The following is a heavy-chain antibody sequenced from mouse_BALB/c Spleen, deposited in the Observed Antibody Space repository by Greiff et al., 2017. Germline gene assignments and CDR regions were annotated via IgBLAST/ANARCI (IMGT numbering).Heavy chain of an antibody. CDR1: GFTFSSFG. CDR3: ARSHDAMDY. CDR2: ISSGSSTI. V-gene: IGHV5-17*02. Sequence: EVQGVESGGGLVQPGGSRKLSCAASGFTFSSFGMHWVRQAPEKGLEWVAYISSGSSTIYYADTVKGRFTISRDNPKNTLFLQMTSLRSEDTAMYYCARSHDAMDYWGQGTSVTVSS. J-gene: IGHJ4*01.